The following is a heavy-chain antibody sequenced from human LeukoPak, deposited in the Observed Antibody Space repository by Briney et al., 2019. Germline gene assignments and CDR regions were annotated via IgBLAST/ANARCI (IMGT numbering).Heavy chain of an antibody. CDR1: GGSIGSSSYY. CDR3: ARQGITMAPDAFDI. Sequence: SETLSLTCTVSGGSIGSSSYYWGWIRQPPGKGLEWIGSIYYSGSTYYNPSLKSRVTISVDTSKNQFSLKLSSVTAADTAVYYWARQGITMAPDAFDIWGLGTMVTVSS. CDR2: IYYSGST. J-gene: IGHJ3*02. D-gene: IGHD3-10*01. V-gene: IGHV4-39*01.